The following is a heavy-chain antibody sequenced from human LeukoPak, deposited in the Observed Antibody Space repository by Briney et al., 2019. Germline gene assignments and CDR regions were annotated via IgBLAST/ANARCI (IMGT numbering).Heavy chain of an antibody. CDR2: IYYSGST. V-gene: IGHV4-59*01. D-gene: IGHD6-13*01. CDR3: ARDNREYSSSWYAGWFDP. J-gene: IGHJ5*02. Sequence: SETLPLTCTVSGGSISSYYWSWIRQPPGKGLEWIGYIYYSGSTNYNPSLKSRVTISVDTSKNQFSLKLSSVTAADTAVYYCARDNREYSSSWYAGWFDPWGQGTLVTVSS. CDR1: GGSISSYY.